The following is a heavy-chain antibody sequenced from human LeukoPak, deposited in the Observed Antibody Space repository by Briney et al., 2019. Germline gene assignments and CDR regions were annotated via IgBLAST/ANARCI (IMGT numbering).Heavy chain of an antibody. CDR2: VYTDGGTI. CDR3: ATEAPGSYRFDN. Sequence: GASVKVSCKASGNIFTNYHLHWVRLATGRGLEWMGAVYTDGGTITNTRSFQDRVTMTRDVSTRTVYMELSSLNSEDTAVYYCATEAPGSYRFDNWGQEILVTVSS. J-gene: IGHJ4*02. V-gene: IGHV1-46*01. CDR1: GNIFTNYH. D-gene: IGHD3-10*01.